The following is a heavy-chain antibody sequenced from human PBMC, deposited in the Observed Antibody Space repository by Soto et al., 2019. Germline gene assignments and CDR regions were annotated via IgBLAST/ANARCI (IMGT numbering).Heavy chain of an antibody. J-gene: IGHJ1*01. D-gene: IGHD2-21*02. V-gene: IGHV3-30-3*01. CDR2: ISYDGSNK. CDR3: ARAYCGGDCYPGYFQH. Sequence: QVQLVESGGGVVQPGRSLRLSCAASGFTFSSYAMHWVRQAPGKGLEWVAVISYDGSNKYYADSVKGRFTISRDNSKNTLYLQMNSLRAEVTAGYSCARAYCGGDCYPGYFQHWGQGTLVTVSS. CDR1: GFTFSSYA.